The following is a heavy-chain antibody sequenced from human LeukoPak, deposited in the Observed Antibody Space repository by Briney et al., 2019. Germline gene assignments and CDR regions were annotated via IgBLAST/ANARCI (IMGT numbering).Heavy chain of an antibody. J-gene: IGHJ5*02. D-gene: IGHD1-7*01. CDR1: GGTLSSYA. CDR2: IIPIFGTA. CDR3: ARRYNWNYGWFDP. Sequence: GASVKVSCKASGGTLSSYAINWVRQAPGQGLEWMGGIIPIFGTANYAQKFQGRVTITTDESTSTAYMELSSLRSEDTAVYYCARRYNWNYGWFDPWGQGTLVTVSS. V-gene: IGHV1-69*05.